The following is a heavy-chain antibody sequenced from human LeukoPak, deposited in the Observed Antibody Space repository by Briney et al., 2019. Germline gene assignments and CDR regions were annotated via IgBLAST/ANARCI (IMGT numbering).Heavy chain of an antibody. Sequence: GGSLRLSCAASGFTVSSNYMSWVRQAPGKGLEWVSVIYSGGSTYYADSVKGRFTISRDNSKNTLYLQMNSLRAEDTAVYYCTRTGTATYYFDYWGQGTLVTVSS. CDR3: TRTGTATYYFDY. CDR1: GFTVSSNY. J-gene: IGHJ4*02. CDR2: IYSGGST. D-gene: IGHD1-1*01. V-gene: IGHV3-66*02.